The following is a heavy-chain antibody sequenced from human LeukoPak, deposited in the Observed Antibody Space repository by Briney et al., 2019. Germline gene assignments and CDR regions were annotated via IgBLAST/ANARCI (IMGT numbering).Heavy chain of an antibody. CDR3: ARQMVYAYGEYAFDI. Sequence: GGSLRLSCAASGFTFSSYWMSWVRQAPGKGLEWAANIKQDGSEKYYVDSVKGRFNIYRDNAKNSLYLQMNSLRAEDTAVYYCARQMVYAYGEYAFDIWGQGTMVTVSS. V-gene: IGHV3-7*01. CDR2: IKQDGSEK. J-gene: IGHJ3*02. CDR1: GFTFSSYW. D-gene: IGHD2-8*01.